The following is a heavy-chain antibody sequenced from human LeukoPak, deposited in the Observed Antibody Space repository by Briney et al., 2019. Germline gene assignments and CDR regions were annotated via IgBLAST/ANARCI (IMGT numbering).Heavy chain of an antibody. V-gene: IGHV3-21*01. D-gene: IGHD3-10*01. J-gene: IGHJ5*02. CDR2: ITSGSNHI. Sequence: GESLRLSCAASGFTFSSYTMSWVRQTPGKVLEWVSSITSGSNHIDYAESLKGRFTISRDNAKSSLYLQMNSLRVEDTAVYYCAREEGYYGSGSLLDPWGQGTLVTVSS. CDR3: AREEGYYGSGSLLDP. CDR1: GFTFSSYT.